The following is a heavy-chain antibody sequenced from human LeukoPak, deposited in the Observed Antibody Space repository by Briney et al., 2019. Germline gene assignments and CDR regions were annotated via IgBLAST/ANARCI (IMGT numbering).Heavy chain of an antibody. CDR1: RFTFSGYD. CDR2: IGTAGDP. J-gene: IGHJ3*02. Sequence: EGPMSLSCAACRFTFSGYDKLWVREATGKGIEWVSAIGTAGDPYYPGSVKGRFTISRENAKNSLYLQMISLRAGDTAVYYCARGLRYCSGGSCYNSDAFDIWGQGTMVIVSS. CDR3: ARGLRYCSGGSCYNSDAFDI. D-gene: IGHD2-15*01. V-gene: IGHV3-13*05.